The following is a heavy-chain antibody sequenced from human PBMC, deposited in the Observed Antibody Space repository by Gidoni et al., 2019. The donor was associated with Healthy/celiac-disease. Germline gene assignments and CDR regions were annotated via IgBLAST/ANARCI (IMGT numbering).Heavy chain of an antibody. D-gene: IGHD1-26*01. J-gene: IGHJ4*02. CDR2: IWYDGSNK. V-gene: IGHV3-33*01. CDR3: AREGSGSYYFDY. CDR1: GFTFSSDG. Sequence: QVQLVESGGGVVQPGRSLRLSCAASGFTFSSDGMHWVRQAPGKGLEWVAVIWYDGSNKYYADSVKGRFTISRDNSKNTLYLQMNSLRAEDTAVYYCAREGSGSYYFDYWGQGTLVTVSS.